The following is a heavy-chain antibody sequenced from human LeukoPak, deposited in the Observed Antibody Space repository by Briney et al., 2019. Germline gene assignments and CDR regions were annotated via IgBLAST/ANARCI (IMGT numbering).Heavy chain of an antibody. J-gene: IGHJ4*02. Sequence: ASVKVSCKASGYTFTSYDINWVRQATGQGLEWMGWIHPNSGSTNFAQNFQGRVTMTRDTSISTAYMDLSRLTSDDTAVYYCARDAPSAYSSSSIFDYWGQGTLVTVSS. V-gene: IGHV1-2*02. D-gene: IGHD6-6*01. CDR3: ARDAPSAYSSSSIFDY. CDR2: IHPNSGST. CDR1: GYTFTSYD.